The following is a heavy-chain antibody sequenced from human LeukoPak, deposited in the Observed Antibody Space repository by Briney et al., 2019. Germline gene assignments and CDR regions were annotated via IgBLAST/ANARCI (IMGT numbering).Heavy chain of an antibody. V-gene: IGHV4-39*07. D-gene: IGHD6-6*01. CDR3: ARGYSSSSFDY. J-gene: IGHJ4*02. CDR2: INHSGST. CDR1: GGSISSSSHY. Sequence: SETLSLTCTVSGGSISSSSHYWGWIRQPPGMGLEWIGEINHSGSTNYNPSLKSRVTISVDTSKNQFSLKLSSVTAADTAVYYCARGYSSSSFDYWGQGTLVTVSS.